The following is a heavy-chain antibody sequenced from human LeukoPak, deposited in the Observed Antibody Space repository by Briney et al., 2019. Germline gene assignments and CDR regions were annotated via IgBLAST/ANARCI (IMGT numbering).Heavy chain of an antibody. CDR3: ARATTIFGVTDAFEI. J-gene: IGHJ3*02. Sequence: SETLSLTCTVSGGYISSYYWSWIRQPAGKGLEWIGRIYSSGSSNYNPSLKSRITISVDTSKNQFSLKLRSVTAVDTAVYYCARATTIFGVTDAFEIWGQGTMVTVSS. CDR2: IYSSGSS. CDR1: GGYISSYY. D-gene: IGHD3-3*01. V-gene: IGHV4-4*07.